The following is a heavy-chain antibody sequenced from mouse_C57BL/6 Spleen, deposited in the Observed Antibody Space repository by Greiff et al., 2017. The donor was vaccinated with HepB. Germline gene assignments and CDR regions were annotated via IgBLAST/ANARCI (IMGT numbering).Heavy chain of an antibody. CDR1: GYAFSSYW. Sequence: QVQLQQSGAELVKPGASVKISCKASGYAFSSYWMNWVKQRPGKGLEWIGQIYPGDGDTNYNGKFKGKATLTADKSSSTAYMQLSSLTSEDSAVYFCARRDDGYGAMDYWGQGTSVTVSS. CDR2: IYPGDGDT. CDR3: ARRDDGYGAMDY. J-gene: IGHJ4*01. V-gene: IGHV1-80*01. D-gene: IGHD2-3*01.